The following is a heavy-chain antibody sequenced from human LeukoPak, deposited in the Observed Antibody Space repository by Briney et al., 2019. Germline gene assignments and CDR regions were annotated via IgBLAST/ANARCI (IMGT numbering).Heavy chain of an antibody. CDR2: IYYSGST. J-gene: IGHJ3*02. CDR1: GGSISSYY. Sequence: SETLSLTCTVSGGSISSYYWSWIRQPPGKGLEWIGYIYYSGSTSYNPSLKSRVNISVDTSKKQFSLKLSSVTAADTAFYYCARYIVSYPHDAFDIWGQGTMVTVSS. CDR3: ARYIVSYPHDAFDI. D-gene: IGHD1-26*01. V-gene: IGHV4-59*01.